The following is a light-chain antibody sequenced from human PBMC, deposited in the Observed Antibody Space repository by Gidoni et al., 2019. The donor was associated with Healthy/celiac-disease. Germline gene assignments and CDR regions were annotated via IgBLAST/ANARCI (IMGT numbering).Light chain of an antibody. J-gene: IGKJ3*01. CDR2: DAS. CDR3: QQRSNWPRLFT. V-gene: IGKV3-11*01. Sequence: VLAQSPATLSLSPGERATLSCRASQRSSSYLVWYQQNPGQSPRLLIYDASNRATGIPARFSGSGSATDFIPTTSSREPEDFAVYYCQQRSNWPRLFTFGPRTKVDIK. CDR1: QRSSSY.